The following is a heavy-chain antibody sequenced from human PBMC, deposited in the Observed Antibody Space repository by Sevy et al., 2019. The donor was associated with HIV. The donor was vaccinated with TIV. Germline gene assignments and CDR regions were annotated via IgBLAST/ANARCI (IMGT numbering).Heavy chain of an antibody. CDR2: IKQDGSEK. D-gene: IGHD2-2*01. V-gene: IGHV3-7*01. J-gene: IGHJ5*02. Sequence: GGSLRLSCAASGFTFSSYWMSWVRQAPGKGLEWVANIKQDGSEKYYVDSVKGRFTISRDNAKNSLYLQMNSLRAEDTAVYYCARCDQLPSHNWFDPWGQGTLVTVSS. CDR3: ARCDQLPSHNWFDP. CDR1: GFTFSSYW.